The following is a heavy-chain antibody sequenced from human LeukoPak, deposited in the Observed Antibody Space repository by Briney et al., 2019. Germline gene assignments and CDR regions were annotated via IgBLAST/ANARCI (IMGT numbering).Heavy chain of an antibody. J-gene: IGHJ4*02. V-gene: IGHV4-59*01. CDR1: GGSISSYY. Sequence: PSETLSLTCTVSGGSISSYYWSWIRQPPGKGLEWIGYIYYSGSTNYDPSLKSRVTISVDTSKNQFSLKLSSVTAADPAVYYCARGLAVAAFDYWGQGTVVTVSS. CDR3: ARGLAVAAFDY. CDR2: IYYSGST. D-gene: IGHD6-19*01.